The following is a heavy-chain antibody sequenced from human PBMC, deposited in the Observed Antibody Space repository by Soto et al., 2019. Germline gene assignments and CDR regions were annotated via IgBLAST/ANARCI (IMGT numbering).Heavy chain of an antibody. CDR2: IYYSGST. V-gene: IGHV4-59*01. CDR3: ARESAAGMSNWFDP. D-gene: IGHD6-13*01. Sequence: SETLSLTCTVSGGSISSYYWSWIRQPPGKGLEWIGYIYYSGSTNYNPSLKSRVTISVDTSKNQFSLKLSSVTAADTAVYYCARESAAGMSNWFDPWGQGTLVTVS. J-gene: IGHJ5*02. CDR1: GGSISSYY.